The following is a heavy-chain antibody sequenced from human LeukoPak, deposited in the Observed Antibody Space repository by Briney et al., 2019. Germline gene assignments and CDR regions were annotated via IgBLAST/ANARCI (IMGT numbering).Heavy chain of an antibody. V-gene: IGHV3-15*01. Sequence: EGSLRLSCAASGFTFSNAWKSWVRQAPGKGLEWIGRIKSKTDGGTTDYAAPVKGRFTISRDDSKNTLYLQMNSLKTEDTAVYYCTTAGNAKRLDYWGQGTLVTVSS. CDR2: IKSKTDGGTT. CDR1: GFTFSNAW. D-gene: IGHD1-1*01. CDR3: TTAGNAKRLDY. J-gene: IGHJ4*02.